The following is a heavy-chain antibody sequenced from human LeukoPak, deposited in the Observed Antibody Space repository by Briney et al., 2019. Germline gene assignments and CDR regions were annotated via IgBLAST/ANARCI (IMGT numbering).Heavy chain of an antibody. CDR2: IYPGDSDT. CDR1: GYSFTSYW. V-gene: IGHV5-51*01. CDR3: ARHRLISSSLPWFDP. Sequence: GESLKLSCKGSGYSFTSYWIGRVRQMPGKGLEWMGIIYPGDSDTRYSPSFQGQVTISADKAISTAYLQWSSLKASDTAMYYCARHRLISSSLPWFDPWGQGTLVTVSS. J-gene: IGHJ5*02. D-gene: IGHD6-13*01.